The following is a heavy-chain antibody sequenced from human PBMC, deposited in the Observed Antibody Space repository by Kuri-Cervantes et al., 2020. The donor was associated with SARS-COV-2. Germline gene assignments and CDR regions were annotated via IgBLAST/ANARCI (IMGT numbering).Heavy chain of an antibody. CDR1: GFTFSDYY. J-gene: IGHJ4*02. CDR3: ARDRQRPPITGYFDY. V-gene: IGHV3-69-1*01. Sequence: GGSLRLSCAASGFTFSDYYMNWVRQAPGKGLEWVSSISSSSTIYYADSVKGRFTISRDNAKNSLYLQMNSLRAEDTAVYYCARDRQRPPITGYFDYWGQGTLVTVSS. D-gene: IGHD5-24*01. CDR2: ISSSSTI.